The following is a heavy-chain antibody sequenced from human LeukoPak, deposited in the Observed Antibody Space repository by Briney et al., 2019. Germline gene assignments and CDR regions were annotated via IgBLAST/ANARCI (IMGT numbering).Heavy chain of an antibody. CDR1: GGSISSSSYY. CDR3: ARGSSGYYQPRHFDY. D-gene: IGHD3-22*01. Sequence: SETLSLTCSVSGGSISSSSYYWGWIRQPPGKGLEWIGSISYTGSTYYNPSLKSRVTISVDTSKNQFSLKLSSVTAADTAVYYCARGSSGYYQPRHFDYWGQGTLVTVSS. J-gene: IGHJ4*02. CDR2: ISYTGST. V-gene: IGHV4-39*07.